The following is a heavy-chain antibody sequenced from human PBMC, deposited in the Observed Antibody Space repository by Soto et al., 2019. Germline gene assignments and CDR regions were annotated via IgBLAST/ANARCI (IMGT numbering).Heavy chain of an antibody. J-gene: IGHJ6*02. CDR2: IYSGGKT. CDR1: GLSVSTNF. Sequence: GGSLRLSCAASGLSVSTNFMSWVRQAPGKGLEWLAVIYSGGKTFYADSVKGRFTISKDNSKNTLSLQMNSLRAEDTAVYYCKRDAPGERPYYFYYYGMDVWGQGTTVTVSS. CDR3: KRDAPGERPYYFYYYGMDV. V-gene: IGHV3-53*01.